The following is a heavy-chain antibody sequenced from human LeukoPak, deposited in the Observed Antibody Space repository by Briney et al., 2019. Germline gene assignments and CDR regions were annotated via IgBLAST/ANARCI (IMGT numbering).Heavy chain of an antibody. J-gene: IGHJ4*02. CDR1: GFTFSDYW. CDR2: IRRDGGEK. CDR3: ARDDYGDYVY. V-gene: IGHV3-7*01. D-gene: IGHD4-17*01. Sequence: GGSLRLSCTASGFTFSDYWMTWDRQAPGKGLEWVANIRRDGGEKYYVDSVKGRFTISRDNAKNSVFLQMNSLRAEDTAVYYCARDDYGDYVYWGQGTLVTVSS.